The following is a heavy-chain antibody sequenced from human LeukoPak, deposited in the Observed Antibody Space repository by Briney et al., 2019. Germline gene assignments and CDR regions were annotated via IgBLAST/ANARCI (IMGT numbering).Heavy chain of an antibody. CDR1: GFTFSSCS. CDR2: ITSRTSYI. D-gene: IGHD6-13*01. Sequence: PGGSLRLSRATSGFTFSSCSMNWVRQAPGKALESVSSITSRTSYIYHADSVKGRFTISRDNAKNSLYLQMNSLKAEDTAVYYCARADTHHTYSSSWHFDYWGQGTLVTVSS. J-gene: IGHJ4*02. CDR3: ARADTHHTYSSSWHFDY. V-gene: IGHV3-21*01.